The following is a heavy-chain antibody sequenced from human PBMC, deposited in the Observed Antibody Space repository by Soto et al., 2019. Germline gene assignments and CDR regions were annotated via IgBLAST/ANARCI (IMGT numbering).Heavy chain of an antibody. V-gene: IGHV3-13*01. Sequence: GGSLSLSCVGSGFTLSSHWMGWVRQPPGKGLEWVSGIGTLSDTFYAASVQGRFTISRQNAKNSVYLQMNSLRAGDTAFYYCARGRSFSYDSTPPPMFDPWGQGTLVTVSS. CDR3: ARGRSFSYDSTPPPMFDP. CDR1: GFTLSSHW. D-gene: IGHD3-10*01. J-gene: IGHJ5*02. CDR2: IGTLSDT.